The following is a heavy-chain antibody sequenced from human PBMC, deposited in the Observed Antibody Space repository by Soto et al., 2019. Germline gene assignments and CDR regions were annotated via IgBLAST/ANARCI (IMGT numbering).Heavy chain of an antibody. Sequence: SETLSLTCTVSGGSTSSYYWSWIRQPPGKGLEWIGYIFYSGSTNYNPSLESRVTISVDTSRNQFSLKVSSVTAADTAVYYCARTSGTYTSPFDHWGQGTLVTVSS. J-gene: IGHJ4*02. CDR3: ARTSGTYTSPFDH. CDR1: GGSTSSYY. V-gene: IGHV4-59*01. D-gene: IGHD3-10*01. CDR2: IFYSGST.